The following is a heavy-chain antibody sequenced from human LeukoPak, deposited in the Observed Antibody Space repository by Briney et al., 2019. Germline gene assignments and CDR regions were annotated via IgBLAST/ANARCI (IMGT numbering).Heavy chain of an antibody. CDR1: GFTFSSYS. CDR2: ISSSSSYI. CDR3: AREGYYDSSGYWNFDY. J-gene: IGHJ4*02. D-gene: IGHD3-22*01. V-gene: IGHV3-21*01. Sequence: GGSLRLSCAASGFTFSSYSMNWVRQAPGKGLEWVSSISSSSSYIYYADSVKGRFTISRDNAKNSLYLQMNSLRAEDTAVYYCAREGYYDSSGYWNFDYWGQGTLVTVSS.